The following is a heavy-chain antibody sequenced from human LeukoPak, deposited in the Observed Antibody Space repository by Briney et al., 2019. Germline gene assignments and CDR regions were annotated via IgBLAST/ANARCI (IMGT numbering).Heavy chain of an antibody. D-gene: IGHD6-19*01. Sequence: SQTLSLTCTVSGDSISSYYWSWIRQPPGKGLEWIGYIYYSGSTNYNPSLKSRVTISVDTSKNQFSLKLSSVTAADTAVYYCARSPTSGWYGVDYFDYWGQGTLVTVSS. CDR3: ARSPTSGWYGVDYFDY. CDR1: GDSISSYY. V-gene: IGHV4-59*01. CDR2: IYYSGST. J-gene: IGHJ4*02.